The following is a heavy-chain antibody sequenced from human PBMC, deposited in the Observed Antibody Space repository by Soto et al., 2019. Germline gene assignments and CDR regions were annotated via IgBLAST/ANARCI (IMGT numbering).Heavy chain of an antibody. V-gene: IGHV3-9*01. CDR3: AKASGDYPLAGAFDI. CDR2: ISWNSGSI. CDR1: GFTFDDYA. D-gene: IGHD2-21*02. J-gene: IGHJ3*02. Sequence: QPGGSLRLSCAASGFTFDDYAMHWVRQAPGKGLEWVSGISWNSGSIGYADSVKGRFTISRDNAKNSLYLQMNSLRAEDTALYYCAKASGDYPLAGAFDIWGQGTMVTVSS.